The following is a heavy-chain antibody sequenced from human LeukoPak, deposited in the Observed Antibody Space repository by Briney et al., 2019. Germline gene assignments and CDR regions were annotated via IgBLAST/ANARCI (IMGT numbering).Heavy chain of an antibody. Sequence: ASVKVSCKASGYTFTSYGISWVRQAPGQGLEWMGWISANNGNTNYAQKLQGRVTMTTDTSTSTAYMELRSLRSDDTAVYYCARRMVRGVIPYYYYMDVWGKGTTVTVSS. CDR2: ISANNGNT. CDR3: ARRMVRGVIPYYYYMDV. J-gene: IGHJ6*03. CDR1: GYTFTSYG. D-gene: IGHD3-10*01. V-gene: IGHV1-18*01.